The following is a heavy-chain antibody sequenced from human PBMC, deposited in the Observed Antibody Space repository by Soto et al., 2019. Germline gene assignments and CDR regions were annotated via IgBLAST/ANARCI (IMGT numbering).Heavy chain of an antibody. J-gene: IGHJ4*02. CDR3: AGDPFYYASGF. D-gene: IGHD3-10*01. CDR1: GFKFSDHY. CDR2: ISGGGTTI. V-gene: IGHV3-11*01. Sequence: QVQLVESGGGVVEPGGSLRLSCAASGFKFSDHYMTWIRQAPGKGLEWVSKISGGGTTIYYADSVKGRFTVSRDNAKNSLYLQMNSLRAEDTALYYCAGDPFYYASGFWGQGTLVTVSS.